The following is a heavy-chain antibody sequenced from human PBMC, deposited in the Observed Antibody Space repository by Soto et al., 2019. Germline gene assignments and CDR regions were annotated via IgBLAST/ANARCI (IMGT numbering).Heavy chain of an antibody. D-gene: IGHD3-3*02. CDR1: GDSINNSQW. Sequence: NPSETLSLTCDVSGDSINNSQWCSWVRQPPGKGLEWIGQISHSGSTNYNPSLTSRVTISVDKSKNHFSLKLTSVTAADTAVYYCAARHFWSGPWTQRRLDYWGQGTLVTVS. CDR2: ISHSGST. J-gene: IGHJ4*02. V-gene: IGHV4-4*02. CDR3: AARHFWSGPWTQRRLDY.